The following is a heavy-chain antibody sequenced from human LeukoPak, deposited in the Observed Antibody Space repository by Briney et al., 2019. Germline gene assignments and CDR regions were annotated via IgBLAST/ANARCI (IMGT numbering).Heavy chain of an antibody. Sequence: GESLKISCKGSGCSFTSYWIGWVRQMPGKGLEGMGIIYPGDSDTRYSPSFQGQVTISADKSISTAYLQWSTLKASDTAMYYCARGSLYYGSGLDVWGKGTTVTVSS. CDR2: IYPGDSDT. CDR1: GCSFTSYW. J-gene: IGHJ6*04. V-gene: IGHV5-51*01. CDR3: ARGSLYYGSGLDV. D-gene: IGHD3-10*01.